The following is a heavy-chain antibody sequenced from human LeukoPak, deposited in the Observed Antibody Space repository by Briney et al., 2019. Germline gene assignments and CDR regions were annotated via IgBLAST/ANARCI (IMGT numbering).Heavy chain of an antibody. CDR3: ARDRGSYPYWFDP. CDR2: IYYSGST. D-gene: IGHD3-16*02. V-gene: IGHV4-59*01. CDR1: GGSISSYY. J-gene: IGHJ5*02. Sequence: SETPSLTCSVSGGSISSYYWNWIRQSPGKGLEWIGYIYYSGSTKYNPSLKSRVTISVDTSKNQFSLNLTSVTAADTAVYYCARDRGSYPYWFDPWGQGTLVTVSS.